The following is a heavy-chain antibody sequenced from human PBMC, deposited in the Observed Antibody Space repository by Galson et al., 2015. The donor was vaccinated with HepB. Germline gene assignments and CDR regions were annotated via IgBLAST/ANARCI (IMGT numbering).Heavy chain of an antibody. D-gene: IGHD3-22*01. V-gene: IGHV1-2*02. CDR1: GYTFTGYY. CDR2: INPNSGGT. CDR3: ARVWGEPISGYYYNY. J-gene: IGHJ4*02. Sequence: SVKVSCKASGYTFTGYYMHWVRQAPGQGLEWMGWINPNSGGTNYAQKFQGRVTMTRDTSISTAYMELSRLRSDDTAVYYCARVWGEPISGYYYNYWGQGTLVTVSS.